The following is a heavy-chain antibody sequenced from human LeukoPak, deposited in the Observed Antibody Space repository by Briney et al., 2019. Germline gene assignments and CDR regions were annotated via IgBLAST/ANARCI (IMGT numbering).Heavy chain of an antibody. Sequence: TGGSLRLSCAASGFTFSNYAMSWVRQAPGKGLEWVSGFTDTGVNTYYADSVRGRFTISRDNSKNTMYLQMNSLGAEDTAVYYCAKVRGTNNVFDIWGQGTMVSVSS. V-gene: IGHV3-23*01. D-gene: IGHD1-1*01. J-gene: IGHJ3*02. CDR1: GFTFSNYA. CDR3: AKVRGTNNVFDI. CDR2: FTDTGVNT.